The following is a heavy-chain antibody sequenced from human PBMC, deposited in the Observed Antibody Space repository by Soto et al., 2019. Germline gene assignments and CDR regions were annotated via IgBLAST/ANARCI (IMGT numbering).Heavy chain of an antibody. V-gene: IGHV3-23*01. CDR3: ARRGSGSYYDY. D-gene: IGHD1-26*01. CDR1: GFTFSSNS. CDR2: ISDGAERI. J-gene: IGHJ4*02. Sequence: TGGSLRLSCAASGFTFSSNSMSWVRQAPGGGLEWVSAISDGAERIFYVDSVKGRFTISRDNSKNTLYLQMNSLRAEDTAVYYCARRGSGSYYDYWGQGTLVTVSS.